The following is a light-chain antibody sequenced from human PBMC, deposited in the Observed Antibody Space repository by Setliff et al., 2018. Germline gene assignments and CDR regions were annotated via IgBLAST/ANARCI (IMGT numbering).Light chain of an antibody. CDR3: SSYASSSIPYV. V-gene: IGLV2-14*01. J-gene: IGLJ1*01. CDR2: EVS. CDR1: SSDIGGYNY. Sequence: QSALTQPASVSGSPGQSITISCTGTSSDIGGYNYVSWYQQHSGKAPKLMIYEVSNRPSGVSNRFSGSKSGNTASLTISGLQAEDEADYCSSYASSSIPYVFGSGTKGTV.